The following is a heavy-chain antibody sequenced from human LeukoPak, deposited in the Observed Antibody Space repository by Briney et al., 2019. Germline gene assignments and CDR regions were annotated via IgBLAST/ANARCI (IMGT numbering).Heavy chain of an antibody. V-gene: IGHV4-59*01. CDR3: AREGSRDFWSGPVYYFDY. Sequence: SETLSLTCTVSGGSISSYYWSWIRQPPGNGLEWIGYIYYSGSTNYNPSLKSRVTISVDTSKNHFSLGLSSVTAADTALYYCAREGSRDFWSGPVYYFDYWGQGTLVTVSS. CDR2: IYYSGST. J-gene: IGHJ4*02. CDR1: GGSISSYY. D-gene: IGHD3-3*01.